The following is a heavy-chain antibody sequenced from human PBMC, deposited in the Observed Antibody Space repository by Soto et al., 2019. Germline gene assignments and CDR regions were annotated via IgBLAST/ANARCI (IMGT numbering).Heavy chain of an antibody. CDR3: AKGPLLRSGELQYFFDY. CDR2: FSGSGGST. Sequence: EVQLLESGGDLVQPGGSLRLSCAASGFTFSNYAMSWVRQAPGKGLEWVSAFSGSGGSTYYADSVKGRFTISRDNSKNTLYLQMSSLRGEDTAIYYCAKGPLLRSGELQYFFDYWGQGTLVTVSS. D-gene: IGHD3-10*01. CDR1: GFTFSNYA. V-gene: IGHV3-23*01. J-gene: IGHJ4*02.